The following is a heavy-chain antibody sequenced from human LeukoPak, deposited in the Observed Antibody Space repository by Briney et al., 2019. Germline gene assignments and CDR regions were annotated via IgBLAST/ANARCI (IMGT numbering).Heavy chain of an antibody. CDR1: GGTFSSYA. V-gene: IGHV1-69*01. CDR3: ARDVNTAMVWSFDY. D-gene: IGHD5-18*01. J-gene: IGHJ4*02. Sequence: GASVKVSCKASGGTFSSYAISWVRKAPGQGLEWMGGIIPIFGTANYAQKFQGRVTITADESTSTAYMELSSLRSEDTAVYYCARDVNTAMVWSFDYWGQGTLVTVSS. CDR2: IIPIFGTA.